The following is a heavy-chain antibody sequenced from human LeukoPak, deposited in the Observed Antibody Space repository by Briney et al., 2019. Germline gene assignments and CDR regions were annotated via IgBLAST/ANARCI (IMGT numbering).Heavy chain of an antibody. Sequence: ASVKVSCKVSGYTLTELSMHWVRQAPGKGLEWMGGFDPEDGETIYAQKFQGRVTMTEDTSTDTAYMELSSLRPEDTAVYYCATVYCSGGSCYSEFGYWGQGTLVTVSS. J-gene: IGHJ4*02. V-gene: IGHV1-24*01. CDR3: ATVYCSGGSCYSEFGY. D-gene: IGHD2-15*01. CDR1: GYTLTELS. CDR2: FDPEDGET.